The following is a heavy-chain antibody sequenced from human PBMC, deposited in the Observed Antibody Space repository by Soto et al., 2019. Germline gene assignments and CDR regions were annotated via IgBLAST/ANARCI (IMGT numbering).Heavy chain of an antibody. J-gene: IGHJ4*02. Sequence: GGSLRLSCAASGFTFSSYAMHWVRQAPGKGLEWVAVISYDGSNKYYADSVKGRFTISRDNSKNTLYLQMNSLRAEDTAVYYCAKSDSSSPPHWGQGTLVTVSS. V-gene: IGHV3-30-3*02. CDR1: GFTFSSYA. D-gene: IGHD6-6*01. CDR2: ISYDGSNK. CDR3: AKSDSSSPPH.